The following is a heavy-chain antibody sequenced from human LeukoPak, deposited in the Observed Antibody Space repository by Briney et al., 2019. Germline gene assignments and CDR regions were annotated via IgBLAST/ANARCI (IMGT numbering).Heavy chain of an antibody. CDR3: ARGSNYDFWSGYYSWFDP. CDR2: INPNSGGT. Sequence: ASVKVSCKASGYTFTGYYMHWVRQAPGQGLEWMVWINPNSGGTNYAQKFQGWVTMTRDTSISTAYMELSRLRSDDTAVYYCARGSNYDFWSGYYSWFDPWGQGTLVTVSS. J-gene: IGHJ5*02. V-gene: IGHV1-2*04. CDR1: GYTFTGYY. D-gene: IGHD3-3*01.